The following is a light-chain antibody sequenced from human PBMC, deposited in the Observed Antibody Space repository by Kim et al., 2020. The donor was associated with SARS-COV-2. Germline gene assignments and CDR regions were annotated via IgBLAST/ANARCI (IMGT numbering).Light chain of an antibody. CDR3: SSYTSSSTPYV. Sequence: ALTQPASVSGSPGQSITISCTGTSSDVGGYNYVSWYQQHPGKAPKLMIYDVSNRPSGVSNRFSGSKSGNTASLTISGLQAEDEADYYCSSYTSSSTPYVFGTGTKVTVL. CDR2: DVS. V-gene: IGLV2-14*03. J-gene: IGLJ1*01. CDR1: SSDVGGYNY.